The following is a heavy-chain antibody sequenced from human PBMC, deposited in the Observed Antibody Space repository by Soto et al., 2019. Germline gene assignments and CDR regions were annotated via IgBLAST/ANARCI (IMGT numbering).Heavy chain of an antibody. CDR3: ARSHILNTYYYGSGTSPWAVGLDY. CDR1: GYTSTSYY. Sequence: ASVKVSCKASGYTSTSYYMHWVRQAPGQGLEWMGIINPSGGSTSYAQKFQGRFTMTRDTSTSTVYMELSSLRSEDTAVYYCARSHILNTYYYGSGTSPWAVGLDYWGQGTLVTVSS. J-gene: IGHJ4*02. V-gene: IGHV1-46*01. D-gene: IGHD3-10*01. CDR2: INPSGGST.